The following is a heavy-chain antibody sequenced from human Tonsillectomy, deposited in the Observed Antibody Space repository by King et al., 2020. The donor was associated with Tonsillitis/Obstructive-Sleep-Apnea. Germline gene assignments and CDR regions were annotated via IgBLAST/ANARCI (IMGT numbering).Heavy chain of an antibody. CDR2: IYYSGST. D-gene: IGHD2-21*02. Sequence: LQLQESGPGLVKPSETLSLTCTVSGGSISSSSYYWGWIRQPPGKGLEWIGSIYYSGSTYYNPSLKSRVTISVDTSKNQFSLKLSSVTAADTAVYYCAGPIVVVVTASRTYAFDYWGQGTLVTVSS. CDR1: GGSISSSSYY. V-gene: IGHV4-39*01. CDR3: AGPIVVVVTASRTYAFDY. J-gene: IGHJ4*02.